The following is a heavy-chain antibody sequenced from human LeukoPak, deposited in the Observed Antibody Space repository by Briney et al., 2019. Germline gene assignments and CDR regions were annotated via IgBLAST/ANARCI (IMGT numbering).Heavy chain of an antibody. J-gene: IGHJ6*03. CDR2: IYTSGST. CDR3: ARERHRWPPLYYYMDV. CDR1: GGSISSYY. Sequence: SETLSLTCTVSGGSISSYYWSWIRQPAGKGLEWIGRIYTSGSTNYNPSLKSRVTISVDKSKNQFSLKLSSVTAADTAVYYCARERHRWPPLYYYMDVWGKGTTVTVSS. D-gene: IGHD4-23*01. V-gene: IGHV4-4*07.